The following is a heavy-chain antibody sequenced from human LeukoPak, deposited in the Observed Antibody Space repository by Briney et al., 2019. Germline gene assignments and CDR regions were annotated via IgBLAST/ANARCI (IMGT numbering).Heavy chain of an antibody. CDR1: GGSISSSSYY. Sequence: SEILSPTCTVSGGSISSSSYYWGWIRQPPGEGLEWIGSIYYSGSTYYKLSLKSRVTISVDTSKNQFSLKLSSVTAADTAVYYCARNWFYNDSRGNHPLYYFDYWGQGTLVTVSS. CDR2: IYYSGST. D-gene: IGHD3-22*01. CDR3: ARNWFYNDSRGNHPLYYFDY. V-gene: IGHV4-39*01. J-gene: IGHJ4*02.